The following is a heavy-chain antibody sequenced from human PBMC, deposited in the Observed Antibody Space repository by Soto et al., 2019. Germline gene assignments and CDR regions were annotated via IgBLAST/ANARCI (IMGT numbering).Heavy chain of an antibody. J-gene: IGHJ6*02. CDR2: INPSGGST. V-gene: IGHV1-46*01. D-gene: IGHD4-17*01. CDR1: GYAFTSYY. CDR3: ARDGTTTVVSRYYYYYGMDV. Sequence: VSVKVSCKASGYAFTSYYMHWVRQAPGQGLEWMGIINPSGGSTSYAQKFQGRVTMTRDTSTSTVYMELSSLRSEDTAVYYCARDGTTTVVSRYYYYYGMDVWGQGTTVTVSS.